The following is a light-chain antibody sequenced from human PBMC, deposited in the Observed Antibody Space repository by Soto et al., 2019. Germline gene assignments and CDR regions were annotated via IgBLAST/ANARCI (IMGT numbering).Light chain of an antibody. CDR1: QSISSW. CDR2: KAS. CDR3: QQYKSYPWT. Sequence: DIQMTQSPSTLSASVGDRVTITCRASQSISSWLAWYQQKPGKAPKLLIYKASTLESGVPSNFSGSGSGTEFTLTISSLQPEDCATYYCQQYKSYPWTFGQGTKV. V-gene: IGKV1-5*03. J-gene: IGKJ1*01.